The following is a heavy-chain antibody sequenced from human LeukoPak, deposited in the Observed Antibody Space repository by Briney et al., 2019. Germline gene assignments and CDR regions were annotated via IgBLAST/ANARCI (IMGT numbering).Heavy chain of an antibody. CDR1: GGSISSSSYY. Sequence: SETLSLTCTVSGGSISSSSYYWGWIRQPPGKGLEWFGGIYYSGSTYYNPSLKSRVTISVDTSKNQFSLKLSSVTAADTAVYYCARRRYYDSSGSPGWAFDIWGQGTMVTVSS. V-gene: IGHV4-39*01. J-gene: IGHJ3*02. D-gene: IGHD3-22*01. CDR3: ARRRYYDSSGSPGWAFDI. CDR2: IYYSGST.